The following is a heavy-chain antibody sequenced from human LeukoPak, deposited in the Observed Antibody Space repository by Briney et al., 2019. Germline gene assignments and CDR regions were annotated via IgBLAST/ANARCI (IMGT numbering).Heavy chain of an antibody. Sequence: GSLRLSCAASGFTFSSYAMSWVRQAPGKGLEWVSAISGSGGSTYYADSVKGRFTISRDNSKNTLYLQMNSLRAEDTAVYYCARDPIRSGDYYYGMDVWGQGTTVTVSS. CDR3: ARDPIRSGDYYYGMDV. J-gene: IGHJ6*02. CDR1: GFTFSSYA. D-gene: IGHD3-10*01. V-gene: IGHV3-23*01. CDR2: ISGSGGST.